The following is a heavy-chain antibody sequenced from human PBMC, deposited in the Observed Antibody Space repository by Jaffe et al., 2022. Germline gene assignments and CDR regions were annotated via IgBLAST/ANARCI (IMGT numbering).Heavy chain of an antibody. CDR3: ARFRVRYFDY. V-gene: IGHV4-61*02. J-gene: IGHJ4*02. CDR1: GGSISSGSYY. D-gene: IGHD3-3*01. Sequence: QVQLQESGPGLVKPSQTLSLTCTVSGGSISSGSYYWSWIRQPAGKGLEWIGRIYTSGSTNYNPSLKSRVTISVDTSKNQFSLKLSSVTAADTAVYYCARFRVRYFDYWGQGTLVTVSS. CDR2: IYTSGST.